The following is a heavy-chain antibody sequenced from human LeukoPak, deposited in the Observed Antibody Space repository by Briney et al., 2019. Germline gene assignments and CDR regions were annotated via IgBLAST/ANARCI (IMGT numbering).Heavy chain of an antibody. J-gene: IGHJ4*02. D-gene: IGHD5-18*01. CDR3: ARVLGAHRYGSIDH. V-gene: IGHV1-46*01. Sequence: AASVKVSCKASGYTFTTYYMHWVRQAPGQGFEWMRIINPSSGSTSYAQKFQGRVTMTRDTSTSTVYMELSSLRSEDTAIYYCARVLGAHRYGSIDHWGQGTLVTVSS. CDR2: INPSSGST. CDR1: GYTFTTYY.